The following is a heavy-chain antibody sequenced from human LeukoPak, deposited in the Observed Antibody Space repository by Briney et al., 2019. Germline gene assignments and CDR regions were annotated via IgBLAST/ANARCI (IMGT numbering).Heavy chain of an antibody. CDR3: ARGLIAAAGHLHY. CDR2: IKPNSGGT. V-gene: IGHV1-2*02. D-gene: IGHD6-13*01. J-gene: IGHJ4*02. CDR1: GYTFTGYY. Sequence: ASVKVSCKASGYTFTGYYMHWVRQAPGQGLEWMGWIKPNSGGTNYAQKFQGGVTMTRDTSISTAYMELSRLRSDDTAVYYCARGLIAAAGHLHYWGQGTLVTVSS.